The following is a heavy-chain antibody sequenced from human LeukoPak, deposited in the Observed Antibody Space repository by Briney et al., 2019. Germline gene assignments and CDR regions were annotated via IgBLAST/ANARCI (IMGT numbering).Heavy chain of an antibody. J-gene: IGHJ6*02. CDR1: GFTVSSNY. Sequence: PGGSLRLSCAASGFTVSSNYMTWVRQAPGKGLEGVSVIYSDGSTYYADSVKGRFTISRDNSKNTLYLQMNSLRVEDTAVYYCARDHQDSRGFRSGMDVWGQGTTVTVSS. CDR3: ARDHQDSRGFRSGMDV. D-gene: IGHD3-22*01. CDR2: IYSDGST. V-gene: IGHV3-66*01.